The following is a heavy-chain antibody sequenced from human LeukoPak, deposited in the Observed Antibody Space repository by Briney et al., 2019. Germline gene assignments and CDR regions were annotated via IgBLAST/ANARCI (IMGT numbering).Heavy chain of an antibody. CDR3: AKSNGYGLIDY. Sequence: SSETLSLTCTVSGGSISGDYWSWIRQPAGKGLEWIGRIYSSGRTDYNPSLKSRVTMSVDTSKNQFSLKLNSVTAADTAMYYCAKSNGYGLIDYWGQGTLVTVSS. J-gene: IGHJ4*02. V-gene: IGHV4-4*07. CDR1: GGSISGDY. CDR2: IYSSGRT. D-gene: IGHD5-12*01.